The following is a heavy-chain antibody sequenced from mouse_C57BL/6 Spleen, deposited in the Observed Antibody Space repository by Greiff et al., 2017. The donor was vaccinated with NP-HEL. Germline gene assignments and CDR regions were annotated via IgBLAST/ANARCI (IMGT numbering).Heavy chain of an antibody. J-gene: IGHJ2*01. CDR3: ARDGYYGSSWGYFDY. D-gene: IGHD1-1*01. Sequence: EVKLEESGGGLVKPGGSLKLSCAASGFTFSSYAMSWVRQTPDKRLEWVATISDGGSYTYYPDNVKGRFTISRDNAKNNLYLQMSHLKSEDTAMYYCARDGYYGSSWGYFDYWGQGTTLTVSS. CDR2: ISDGGSYT. CDR1: GFTFSSYA. V-gene: IGHV5-4*01.